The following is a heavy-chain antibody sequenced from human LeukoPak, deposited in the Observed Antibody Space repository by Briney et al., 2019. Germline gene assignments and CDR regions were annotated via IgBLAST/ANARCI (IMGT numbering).Heavy chain of an antibody. CDR2: IYTSGST. CDR3: ARHMSVVTTYFDL. V-gene: IGHV4-4*09. Sequence: SETLSLTCTVSGGSISSYYWSWIRQPPGKGLEWIGYIYTSGSTNYNPSLKSRVTISVDTSKNRFSLKLSSVTAADTAVYYCARHMSVVTTYFDLWCRGTLVTVSS. J-gene: IGHJ2*01. D-gene: IGHD4-23*01. CDR1: GGSISSYY.